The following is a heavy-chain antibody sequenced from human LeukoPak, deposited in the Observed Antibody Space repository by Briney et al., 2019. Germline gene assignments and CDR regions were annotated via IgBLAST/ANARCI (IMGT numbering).Heavy chain of an antibody. CDR2: ISNNGGYT. CDR3: AKQLGYCSDGSCYFPY. J-gene: IGHJ4*02. CDR1: GFTFSSSA. V-gene: IGHV3-23*01. Sequence: PGGSLRFSCAASGFTFSSSAMSWVRQAPGKGLEWVSAISNNGGYTYYADSVQGRFTISRDNSKSTLCLQMNSLRAEDTAVYYCAKQLGYCSDGSCYFPYWRQGTLVTVSS. D-gene: IGHD2-15*01.